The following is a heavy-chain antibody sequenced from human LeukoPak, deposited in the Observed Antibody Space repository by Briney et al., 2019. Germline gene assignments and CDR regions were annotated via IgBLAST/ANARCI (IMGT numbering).Heavy chain of an antibody. Sequence: GSLRLSCAASGFTFSTYSMNWVRQAPGKGLEWVSYMSSSSSTIYYADSVKGRFTISRDNAKNTLYLQMNSLRAEDTAVYYCAKSQLRYFDWLGPYFDYWGQGTLVTVSS. J-gene: IGHJ4*02. CDR2: MSSSSSTI. V-gene: IGHV3-48*01. D-gene: IGHD3-9*01. CDR3: AKSQLRYFDWLGPYFDY. CDR1: GFTFSTYS.